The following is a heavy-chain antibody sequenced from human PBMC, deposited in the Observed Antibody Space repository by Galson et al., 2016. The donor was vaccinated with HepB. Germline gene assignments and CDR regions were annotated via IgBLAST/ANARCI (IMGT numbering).Heavy chain of an antibody. D-gene: IGHD2-15*01. Sequence: SETLSLTCTVSGGPITSSYWSWIRQPPGKGLEWIGYIYYSGSTNYNPSLKSRVTISVDTSKNQFSLKLGSLTAADTAVYYCAWENRGYCSGGSCYSVDAFDFWDQGTMVTVSS. CDR3: AWENRGYCSGGSCYSVDAFDF. V-gene: IGHV4-59*01. J-gene: IGHJ3*01. CDR1: GGPITSSY. CDR2: IYYSGST.